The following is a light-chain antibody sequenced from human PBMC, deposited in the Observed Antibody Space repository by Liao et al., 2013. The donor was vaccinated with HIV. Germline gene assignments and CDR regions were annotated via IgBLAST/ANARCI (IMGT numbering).Light chain of an antibody. CDR3: QAWDSKNVV. V-gene: IGLV3-1*01. CDR1: NIGSRT. CDR2: QDE. J-gene: IGLJ2*01. Sequence: SYVLTQPPSVSVAPGQTANITCGGDNIGSRTVNWYQQKPGQSPLLVIFQDERRPSGVPERFSGSNSGNTATLTISGTQAMDEAVYYCQAWDSKNVVFGGGTKLTVL.